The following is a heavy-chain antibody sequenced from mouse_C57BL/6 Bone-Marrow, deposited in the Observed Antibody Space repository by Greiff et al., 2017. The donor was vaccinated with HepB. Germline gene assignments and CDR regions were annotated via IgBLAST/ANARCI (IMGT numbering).Heavy chain of an antibody. Sequence: VQLQESGPELVKPGASVKISCKASGYSFTSYYIHWVKQRPGQGLEWIGWIYPGSGNTKYNEKFKGKATLTADTSSSTAYMQLSSLTSEDSAVYYCARKGYYYGSYFDYWGQGTTLTVSS. CDR3: ARKGYYYGSYFDY. CDR1: GYSFTSYY. J-gene: IGHJ2*01. V-gene: IGHV1-66*01. CDR2: IYPGSGNT. D-gene: IGHD1-1*01.